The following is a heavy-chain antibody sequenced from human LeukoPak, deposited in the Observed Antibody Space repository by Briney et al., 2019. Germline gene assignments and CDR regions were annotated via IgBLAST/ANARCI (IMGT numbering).Heavy chain of an antibody. J-gene: IGHJ6*02. CDR2: ISSGSSTT. V-gene: IGHV3-48*01. CDR1: GFTFSSYA. Sequence: GGSLRLSCAASGFTFSSYAMNWVRRAPGKGLEWVSYISSGSSTTYYADSVKGRFTISRDNAENSLYLQMNSLRAEDTAVYYCASEEGRYYGMGVWGQGTTDTASS. CDR3: ASEEGRYYGMGV.